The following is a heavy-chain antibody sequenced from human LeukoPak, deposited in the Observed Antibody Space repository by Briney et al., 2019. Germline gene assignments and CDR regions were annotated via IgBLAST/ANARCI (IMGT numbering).Heavy chain of an antibody. CDR2: VSYDGSYK. D-gene: IGHD2-15*01. J-gene: IGHJ4*02. CDR1: GFTFNSYG. V-gene: IGHV3-30*18. CDR3: AKARLEYCSDGSCFSGLAY. Sequence: PGGSLRLSCAASGFTFNSYGMYWVRQAPGKGLEWVAVVSYDGSYKYYADSVKGRFTISRDYSRNTLCLQMNSLRAEDTAVYYCAKARLEYCSDGSCFSGLAYWGQGTLVTVS.